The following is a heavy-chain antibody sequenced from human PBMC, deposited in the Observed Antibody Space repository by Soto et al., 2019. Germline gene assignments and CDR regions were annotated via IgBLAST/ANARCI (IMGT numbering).Heavy chain of an antibody. D-gene: IGHD3-22*01. CDR3: ASKTYESKGPFDY. V-gene: IGHV4-4*02. CDR2: IYHSGSS. CDR1: GGSISTSQW. J-gene: IGHJ4*02. Sequence: QVQLQESGPGLVKPSGTLSLTCAVSGGSISTSQWWSWVRQPPGKGLEWIGEIYHSGSSNYNASLKSRVTISVDKSKHQFSLKLSSVTAADTAVYYCASKTYESKGPFDYWGQGTLVTVSS.